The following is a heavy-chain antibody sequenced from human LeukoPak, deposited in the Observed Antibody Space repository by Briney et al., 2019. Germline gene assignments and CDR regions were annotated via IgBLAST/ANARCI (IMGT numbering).Heavy chain of an antibody. CDR1: GFTFSSYA. CDR3: ARFYDISTGYSDY. Sequence: GGSLRLSCAASGFTFSSYAMSWVRQSPGKGLEWVSVISGGGGSTYYADSVKGRFTISRDNSKNTLYLQMNSLRADDTAVYYCARFYDISTGYSDYWGQGTLVTVSS. J-gene: IGHJ4*02. D-gene: IGHD3-9*01. CDR2: ISGGGGST. V-gene: IGHV3-23*01.